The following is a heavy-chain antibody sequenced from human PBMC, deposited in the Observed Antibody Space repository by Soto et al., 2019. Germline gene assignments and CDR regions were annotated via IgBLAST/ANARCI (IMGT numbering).Heavy chain of an antibody. D-gene: IGHD2-15*01. CDR3: ARVVVVAASLWFWT. CDR2: IYYSGST. V-gene: IGHV4-31*03. CDR1: GGSISSGGYY. Sequence: SETLSLTCTVSGGSISSGGYYWSWIRQHPGKGLEWIGYIYYSGSTYYNPSLKSRVTISVDTSKNQFSLKLSSVTAADTAVYYCARVVVVAASLWFWTWGQGTLVTVSS. J-gene: IGHJ5*02.